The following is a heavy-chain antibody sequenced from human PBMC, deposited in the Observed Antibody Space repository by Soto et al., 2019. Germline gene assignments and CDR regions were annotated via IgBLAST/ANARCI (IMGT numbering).Heavy chain of an antibody. J-gene: IGHJ6*02. Sequence: TSETLSLTCTVSGGSISSYYWSWIRQPAGKGLEWIGRIYTSGSTNYNPSLKSRVTMSVDTSKNQFSLKLSSVTAADTAVYYCARDGRPYDLYYYGMDVWGQGTTVTVSS. CDR2: IYTSGST. CDR1: GGSISSYY. CDR3: ARDGRPYDLYYYGMDV. D-gene: IGHD3-3*01. V-gene: IGHV4-4*07.